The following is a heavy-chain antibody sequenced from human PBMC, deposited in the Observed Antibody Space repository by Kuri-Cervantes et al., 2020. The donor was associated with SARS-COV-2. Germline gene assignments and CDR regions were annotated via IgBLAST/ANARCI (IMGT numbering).Heavy chain of an antibody. CDR2: IYYSGST. CDR1: GGSISSYY. V-gene: IGHV4-59*08. D-gene: IGHD6-19*01. CDR3: ASSGWYFSGNNWFDP. Sequence: ESLKISCTVSGGSISSYYWSWIRQPPGKGLEWIGYIYYSGSTNYNPSLKSRVTISVDTSKNQFSLKLSSVTAADTAVYYCASSGWYFSGNNWFDPWGQGTRVTVSS. J-gene: IGHJ5*02.